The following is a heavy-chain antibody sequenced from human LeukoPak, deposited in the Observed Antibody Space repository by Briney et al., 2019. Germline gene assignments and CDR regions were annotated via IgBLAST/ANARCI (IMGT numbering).Heavy chain of an antibody. V-gene: IGHV3-33*01. J-gene: IGHJ4*02. CDR1: GFTFSSYG. CDR2: IWYDGSEK. Sequence: PGRSLRLSCAGSGFTFSSYGIDWVRQAPGKGLEWVAVIWYDGSEKYYADSVSGRFTISRDNSKNTVSLQMNSLRADDTAVYYCARLGSGWSFDFWGQGTLVAVSS. CDR3: ARLGSGWSFDF. D-gene: IGHD6-19*01.